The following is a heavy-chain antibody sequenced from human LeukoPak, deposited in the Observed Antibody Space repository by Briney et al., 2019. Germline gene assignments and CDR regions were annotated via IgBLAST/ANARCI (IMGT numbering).Heavy chain of an antibody. Sequence: GASVKVSCKASGYAFTRHYMHWVRQAPGQGLEWMGLINPSGSSTIYAQKFQGRVTITADESTSTAYMELSSLRSEDTAVYYCARSSNGWDYVLNWFDPWGQGTLVTVSS. J-gene: IGHJ5*02. CDR1: GYAFTRHY. V-gene: IGHV1-46*01. D-gene: IGHD2-2*01. CDR3: ARSSNGWDYVLNWFDP. CDR2: INPSGSST.